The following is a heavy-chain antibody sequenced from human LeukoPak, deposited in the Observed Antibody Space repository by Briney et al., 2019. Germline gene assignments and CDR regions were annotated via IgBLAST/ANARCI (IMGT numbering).Heavy chain of an antibody. CDR2: IKQDGSEK. CDR1: GFTFSRYW. Sequence: GGSLRLSCAASGFTFSRYWMSWVRQAPGKGLEWVANIKQDGSEKYYVDSVKGRFTISRDNAKNSLYLQMNSLRADDTAVYYCARDLLYGGNSSFDYWGQGTLVTVSS. D-gene: IGHD4-23*01. V-gene: IGHV3-7*01. J-gene: IGHJ4*02. CDR3: ARDLLYGGNSSFDY.